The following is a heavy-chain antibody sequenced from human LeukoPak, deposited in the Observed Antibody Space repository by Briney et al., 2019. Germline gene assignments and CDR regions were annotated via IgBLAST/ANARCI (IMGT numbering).Heavy chain of an antibody. CDR1: GYTXTSYY. CDR3: ARGRSIAARPGYLQH. CDR2: INPSGGST. J-gene: IGHJ1*01. D-gene: IGHD6-6*01. V-gene: IGHV1-46*01. Sequence: ASVKVSCKASGYTXTSYYMHGVRQAPGQGLEWMGIINPSGGSTSYAQKFQGGVTMTRDTSTSTVYMELNSLRSEDTAVYYCARGRSIAARPGYLQHWGQGTLVTVSS.